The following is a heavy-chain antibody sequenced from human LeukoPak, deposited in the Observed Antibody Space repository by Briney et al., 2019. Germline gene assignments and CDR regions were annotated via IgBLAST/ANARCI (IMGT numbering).Heavy chain of an antibody. CDR3: AKDQEFWPEYYLDY. V-gene: IGHV4-39*02. CDR1: GGSISSSSYY. D-gene: IGHD3/OR15-3a*01. Sequence: SETLSLTCTVSGGSISSSSYYWGWIRQPPGKGLEWIGSIYYSGSTYYNPSLKSRVTISVDTSKNQFSLKLSSVTAADTAVYYCAKDQEFWPEYYLDYWGQGTLVTVSS. CDR2: IYYSGST. J-gene: IGHJ4*02.